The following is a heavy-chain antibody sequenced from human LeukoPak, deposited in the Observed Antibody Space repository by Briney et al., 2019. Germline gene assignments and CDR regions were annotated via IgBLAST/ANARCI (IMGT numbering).Heavy chain of an antibody. Sequence: NPSETLSLTCTVSGGSISSYYWSWIRQPPGKGLEWIGYIYYSGSTNYNPSLKSRVTISVDTSKNQFSLKLSSVTAADTAVYYCARRGGSGSLFGGYYFDYWGQGTLVTVSS. CDR2: IYYSGST. D-gene: IGHD3-10*01. V-gene: IGHV4-59*08. CDR3: ARRGGSGSLFGGYYFDY. CDR1: GGSISSYY. J-gene: IGHJ4*02.